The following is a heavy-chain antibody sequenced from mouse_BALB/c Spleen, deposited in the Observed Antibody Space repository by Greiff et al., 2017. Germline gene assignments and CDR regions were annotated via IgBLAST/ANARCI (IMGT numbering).Heavy chain of an antibody. CDR1: GFTFSSYT. CDR2: ISSGGSYT. V-gene: IGHV5-6-4*01. CDR3: TRDRDDDGGAWFAY. Sequence: EVMLVESGGGLVKPGGSLKLSCAASGFTFSSYTMSWVRQTPEKRLEWVATISSGGSYTYYPDSVKGRFTISRDNAKNTLYLQMSSLKSEDTAMYYCTRDRDDDGGAWFAYWGQGTLVTVSA. D-gene: IGHD2-12*01. J-gene: IGHJ3*01.